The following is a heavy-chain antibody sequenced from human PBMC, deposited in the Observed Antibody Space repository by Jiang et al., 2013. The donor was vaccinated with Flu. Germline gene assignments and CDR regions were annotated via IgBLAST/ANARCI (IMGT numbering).Heavy chain of an antibody. V-gene: IGHV1-69*01. CDR1: GGTFSSYA. CDR2: IIPIFDTA. D-gene: IGHD3-10*01. CDR3: ARSTRFGESKKGAFDI. J-gene: IGHJ3*02. Sequence: GAEVKKPGSSVKVSCKASGGTFSSYAISWVRQAPGQGLEWMGGIIPIFDTANYAQKFQGRVTITADESTSTVYMELRSLRSDDTAVYYCARSTRFGESKKGAFDIVGQGTMVTVSS.